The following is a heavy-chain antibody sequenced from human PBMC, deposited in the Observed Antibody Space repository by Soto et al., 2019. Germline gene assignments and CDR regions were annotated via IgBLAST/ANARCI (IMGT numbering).Heavy chain of an antibody. CDR3: ARVSAMPGPTDRTDY. D-gene: IGHD2-2*01. Sequence: PEKLSGTCAVLLESLGQNFGWSWVRQPPGKGPEWIGEGYQNGLPDYNPSPQGRVTISADMSQNQFSLKVTSVTAADTARYYCARVSAMPGPTDRTDY. V-gene: IGHV4-4*03. CDR1: LESLGQNFG. CDR2: GYQNGLP. J-gene: IGHJ4*01.